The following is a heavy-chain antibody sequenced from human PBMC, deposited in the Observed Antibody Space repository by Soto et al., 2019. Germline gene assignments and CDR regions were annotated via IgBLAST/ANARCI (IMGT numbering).Heavy chain of an antibody. D-gene: IGHD2-15*01. CDR3: ARSLLQNLGYCSGGSCYLYWYFDL. CDR1: GFTFSSYS. J-gene: IGHJ2*01. CDR2: ISSSSSYI. Sequence: EVQLVESGGGLVKPGGSLRLSCAASGFTFSSYSMNWVRQAPGKGLEWVSSISSSSSYIYYADSVKGRFTISRDNAKNSLYLQMNSLRAEDTAVYYCARSLLQNLGYCSGGSCYLYWYFDLWGRGTLVTVSS. V-gene: IGHV3-21*01.